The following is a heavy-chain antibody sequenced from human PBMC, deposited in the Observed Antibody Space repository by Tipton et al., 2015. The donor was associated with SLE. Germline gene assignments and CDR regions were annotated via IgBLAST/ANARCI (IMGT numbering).Heavy chain of an antibody. D-gene: IGHD6-13*01. J-gene: IGHJ4*02. V-gene: IGHV4-4*07. Sequence: TLSLTCTVSGGSISFDYWSWIRQSAGRGLEWIGRIYSSGDRDYNPSLRSRVTMSIDASQNRVSLRLKSVSAADTAVYYCVGGEQHLVTDYWGQGTLVTVSS. CDR3: VGGEQHLVTDY. CDR1: GGSISFDY. CDR2: IYSSGDR.